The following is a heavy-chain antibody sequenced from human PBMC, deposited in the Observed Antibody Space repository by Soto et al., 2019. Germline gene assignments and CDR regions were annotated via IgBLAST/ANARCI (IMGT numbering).Heavy chain of an antibody. D-gene: IGHD1-26*01. CDR3: ARRRLTDRYFSGPYYHYYGLDV. V-gene: IGHV3-21*01. J-gene: IGHJ6*02. CDR2: ISSTSTYI. CDR1: GFTFRSYS. Sequence: GGSLRLSCAASGFTFRSYSLAWVRQAPGKGLEWVSSISSTSTYILYADSVKGRFTISRDNAKSSLHLQMNSLTAEDTATYFCARRRLTDRYFSGPYYHYYGLDVWGPGTTVTVSS.